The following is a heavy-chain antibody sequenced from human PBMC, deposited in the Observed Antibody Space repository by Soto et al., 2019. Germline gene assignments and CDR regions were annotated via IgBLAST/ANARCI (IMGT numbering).Heavy chain of an antibody. D-gene: IGHD3-22*01. J-gene: IGHJ4*02. CDR3: ATSSRCFDYYDSSRHDFDD. V-gene: IGHV1-24*01. CDR2: FDPEDGET. Sequence: ASVKVSCKVSGYTLTELSMHWVRQAPGKGLEWMGGFDPEDGETIYAQKFQGRVTMTEDTSTDTAYMELSSLRSEDTAVYYCATSSRCFDYYDSSRHDFDDWGQGNLVPVSS. CDR1: GYTLTELS.